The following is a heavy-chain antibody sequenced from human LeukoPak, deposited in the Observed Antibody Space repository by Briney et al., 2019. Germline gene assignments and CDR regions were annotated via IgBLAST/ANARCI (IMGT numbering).Heavy chain of an antibody. CDR3: ARSYCSSTSCSPYYYYYMDV. D-gene: IGHD2-2*01. V-gene: IGHV4-31*03. Sequence: SETLSLTCTVSGGSISSGVYCWSWIRQHPGKGLEWIGYIYYSGSTYYNPSLKSRVTISVDTSKNQFSLKLSSVTAADTAVYYCARSYCSSTSCSPYYYYYMDVWGKGTTVTVSS. CDR2: IYYSGST. CDR1: GGSISSGVYC. J-gene: IGHJ6*03.